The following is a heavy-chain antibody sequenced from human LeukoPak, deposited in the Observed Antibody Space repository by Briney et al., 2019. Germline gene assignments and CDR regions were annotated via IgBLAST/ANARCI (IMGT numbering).Heavy chain of an antibody. CDR3: ARLSCSTSCYAVPYYFDY. CDR1: GDSISSSIW. CDR2: IHHSGST. J-gene: IGHJ4*02. V-gene: IGHV4-4*02. Sequence: SGTLSLTCAVSGDSISSSIWWSWVRQPPGKGLEWIGEIHHSGSTYYNPSLKSRVTISVDTSKNQFSLKLSSVTAADTAVYYCARLSCSTSCYAVPYYFDYWGQGTLVTVSS. D-gene: IGHD2-2*01.